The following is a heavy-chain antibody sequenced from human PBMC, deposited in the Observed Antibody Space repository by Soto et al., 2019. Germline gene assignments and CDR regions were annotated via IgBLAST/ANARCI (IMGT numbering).Heavy chain of an antibody. CDR1: GGSISSDDW. D-gene: IGHD2-21*02. Sequence: QVQLQESGPGLVKPSGTLSLTRAVSGGSISSDDWWTWVRQTPGKGLEWIGEIYHSGTTNYNPSLMSRVTIAVDKAKSQFSLRLDSVTAADTAVYYCARSDCYGVCRGKWLDPWGQGILVTVSS. CDR2: IYHSGTT. V-gene: IGHV4-4*02. CDR3: ARSDCYGVCRGKWLDP. J-gene: IGHJ5*02.